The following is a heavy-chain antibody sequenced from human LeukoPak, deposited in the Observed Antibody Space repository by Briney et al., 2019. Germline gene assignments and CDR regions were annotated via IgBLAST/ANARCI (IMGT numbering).Heavy chain of an antibody. CDR1: GYTLTELS. J-gene: IGHJ3*02. V-gene: IGHV1-24*01. Sequence: GASVKVSCKVSGYTLTELSMHWVRQALGKGLEWMGGFDPEDGETIYAQKFQGRVTMTEDTSTDTAYMELSSLRSEDTAVYYCATGLPGSVLGAFDIWGQGTMVTVSS. CDR3: ATGLPGSVLGAFDI. CDR2: FDPEDGET. D-gene: IGHD2-8*02.